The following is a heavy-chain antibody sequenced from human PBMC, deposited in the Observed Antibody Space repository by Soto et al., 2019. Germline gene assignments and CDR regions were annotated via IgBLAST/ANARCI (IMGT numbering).Heavy chain of an antibody. Sequence: EVQLVESGGGLVQPRGSLRLSCAVSGFTFTFYWMAWVRQAPGKGLEWVANINQDGSEKYYVDSVKGRFTISRDDDKNSLYLQMNSLGAEDTAVYYCARVRRRDWENLQMVIYVYCGMAVWGQGTTVTVSS. D-gene: IGHD1-26*01. J-gene: IGHJ6*02. CDR3: ARVRRRDWENLQMVIYVYCGMAV. CDR2: INQDGSEK. CDR1: GFTFTFYW. V-gene: IGHV3-7*01.